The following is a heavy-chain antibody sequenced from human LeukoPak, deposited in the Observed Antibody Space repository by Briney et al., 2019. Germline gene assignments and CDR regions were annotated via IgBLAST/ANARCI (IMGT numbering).Heavy chain of an antibody. J-gene: IGHJ3*02. CDR3: AKDLCSSTSCYLDI. CDR2: IRYDGSKK. CDR1: GFSFNKYG. D-gene: IGHD2-2*01. Sequence: PGGSQRLSCASSGFSFNKYGMHWVRQPPGRGLEGGAFIRYDGSKKYYVDSVKGRFTISRDNSKNTLYLQVNSLRVEDTAVYYCAKDLCSSTSCYLDIWGQGAMVTVSS. V-gene: IGHV3-30*02.